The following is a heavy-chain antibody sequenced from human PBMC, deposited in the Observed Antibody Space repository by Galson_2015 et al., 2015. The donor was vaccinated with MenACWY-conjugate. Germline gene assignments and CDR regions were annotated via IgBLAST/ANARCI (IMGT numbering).Heavy chain of an antibody. Sequence: SLRLSCAASGFSFSSYGMHWVRQAPGKGLEWVALIVHDGSGKYYMDSVKGRFTISRDNSKNTLYLQMNSLGTEDTAVYYCAKAPTGSEIDYWGQGTLVTVSS. V-gene: IGHV3-30*18. CDR1: GFSFSSYG. CDR3: AKAPTGSEIDY. J-gene: IGHJ4*01. CDR2: IVHDGSGK. D-gene: IGHD3-10*01.